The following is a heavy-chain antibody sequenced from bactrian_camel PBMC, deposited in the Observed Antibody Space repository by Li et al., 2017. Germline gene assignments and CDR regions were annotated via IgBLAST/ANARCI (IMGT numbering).Heavy chain of an antibody. CDR1: GFSFSSYY. Sequence: QLVESGGGLVQPGGSLRLSCAASGFSFSSYYMSWVRQAPGKGLEWVSAINSGGDITYYADSVKGRFTLSRDNAKNTVYLQLNSLKSEDTALYYCAKDRWLGSNVEVTSNFDWWGQGTQVAVS. J-gene: IGHJ6*01. D-gene: IGHD1*01. CDR2: INSGGDIT. CDR3: AKDRWLGSNVEVTSNFDW. V-gene: IGHV3S40*01.